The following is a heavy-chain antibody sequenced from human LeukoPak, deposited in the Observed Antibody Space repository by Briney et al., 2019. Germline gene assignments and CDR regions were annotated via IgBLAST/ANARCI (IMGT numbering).Heavy chain of an antibody. V-gene: IGHV3-7*01. CDR2: INQDGREK. J-gene: IGHJ4*02. CDR3: ARDFRNAGGY. Sequence: QPGGSLRLSCAASGFTFSTYWRNWVRQAPGKGLEWVANINQDGREKYYVDSVKGRFTISRDNARNTLYLQMNSLRAEDTAVYYCARDFRNAGGYWGQGTLVTVSS. D-gene: IGHD1-14*01. CDR1: GFTFSTYW.